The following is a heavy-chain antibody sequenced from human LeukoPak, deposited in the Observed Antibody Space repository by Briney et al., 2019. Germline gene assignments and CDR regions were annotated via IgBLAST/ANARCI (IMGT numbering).Heavy chain of an antibody. D-gene: IGHD2-2*01. V-gene: IGHV4-38-2*01. CDR2: IYHSGST. J-gene: IGHJ5*02. Sequence: PSETXXLTXAXXGYSISSGYYWGWIRPPPGKGREWIGMIYHSGSTYYNPSIKRGVTISGDTSKNQFSLKLSSVTAADTAVYYCARHPGYCSSTSCSPRFDPWGQGTLVTVSS. CDR3: ARHPGYCSSTSCSPRFDP. CDR1: GYSISSGYY.